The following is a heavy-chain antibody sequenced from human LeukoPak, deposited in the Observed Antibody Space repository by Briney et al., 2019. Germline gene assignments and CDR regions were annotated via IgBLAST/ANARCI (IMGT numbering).Heavy chain of an antibody. CDR2: IYSGGST. CDR1: GFTVSSNY. Sequence: GGSLRLSCAASGFTVSSNYMSWVRQAPGKGLEWVSVIYSGGSTYYADSVKGRFTISRDNPKNTLYLQMNSLRAEDTAVYYCAAYSSSSNAFDYWGQGTLVTVSS. CDR3: AAYSSSSNAFDY. J-gene: IGHJ4*02. V-gene: IGHV3-53*01. D-gene: IGHD6-6*01.